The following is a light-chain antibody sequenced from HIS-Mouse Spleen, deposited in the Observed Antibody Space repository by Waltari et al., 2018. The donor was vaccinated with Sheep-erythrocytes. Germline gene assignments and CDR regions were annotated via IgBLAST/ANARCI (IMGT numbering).Light chain of an antibody. J-gene: IGLJ2*01. Sequence: SYELTQPPSVSVSPGQTASITCSGDNLGDKYACWYQQKPGQSPVLVIYQDSKRPSGIPERFSGSNSGNPATLTFSGTQAMDEADYYCQAWDSSTAVFGGGTKLTVL. CDR2: QDS. CDR1: NLGDKY. CDR3: QAWDSSTAV. V-gene: IGLV3-1*01.